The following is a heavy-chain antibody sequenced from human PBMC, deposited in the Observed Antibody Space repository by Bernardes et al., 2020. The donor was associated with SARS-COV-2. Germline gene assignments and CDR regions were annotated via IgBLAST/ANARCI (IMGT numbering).Heavy chain of an antibody. J-gene: IGHJ6*02. CDR1: GYTLTELS. V-gene: IGHV1-24*01. CDR2: FDPEDGET. D-gene: IGHD2-2*01. CDR3: ATGFPVRGVLADFDYYYGMDD. Sequence: ASVKVSCKVSGYTLTELSMHWVRQAPGKGLERMGGFDPEDGETIYAQKFQGRVTMTEDTSTDTAYMELISLRAEDTAVYSCATGFPVRGVLADFDYYYGMDDWDQGTTVTVSS.